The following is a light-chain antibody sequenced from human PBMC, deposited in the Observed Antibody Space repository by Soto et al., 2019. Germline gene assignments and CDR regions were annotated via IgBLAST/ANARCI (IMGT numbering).Light chain of an antibody. J-gene: IGKJ3*01. Sequence: EIELTQSPGTLSLSPGERATLSCRASQSVSSSYLAWYQQPPGQAPRLLIYGASSRATGIPDRFSGSGSGTDFTLTISRLEPEDFAVYYCQQYGSSPFTFGPGTKVDIK. CDR2: GAS. CDR3: QQYGSSPFT. CDR1: QSVSSSY. V-gene: IGKV3-20*01.